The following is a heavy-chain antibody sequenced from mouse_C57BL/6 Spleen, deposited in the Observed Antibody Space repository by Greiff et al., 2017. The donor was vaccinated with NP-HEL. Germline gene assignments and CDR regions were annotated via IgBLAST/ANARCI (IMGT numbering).Heavy chain of an antibody. J-gene: IGHJ4*01. V-gene: IGHV1-26*01. Sequence: EVQLQQSGPELVKPGASVKISCKASGYTFTDYYMNWVKQSHGKSLEWIGDINPNNGGTSYNQKFKGKATLTVDKSSSTAYMELRSLTSEDSAVYYCARMRSNYDAMDYWGQGTSVTVSS. CDR3: ARMRSNYDAMDY. D-gene: IGHD2-5*01. CDR1: GYTFTDYY. CDR2: INPNNGGT.